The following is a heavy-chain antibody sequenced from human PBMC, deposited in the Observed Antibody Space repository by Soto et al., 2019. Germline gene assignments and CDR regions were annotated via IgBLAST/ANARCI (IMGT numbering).Heavy chain of an antibody. Sequence: EVQLVESGGGLVQPGGSLRLSCAASGFTVSSNYMSWVRQAPGKGLEWVSVIYSGVSTYYADSVKGRFTISRDNSKNTLYLQMNSLRAEDTAVYYCARVWLLGQIDPWGQGTLVTVSA. V-gene: IGHV3-66*01. CDR1: GFTVSSNY. J-gene: IGHJ5*02. CDR3: ARVWLLGQIDP. D-gene: IGHD2-21*01. CDR2: IYSGVST.